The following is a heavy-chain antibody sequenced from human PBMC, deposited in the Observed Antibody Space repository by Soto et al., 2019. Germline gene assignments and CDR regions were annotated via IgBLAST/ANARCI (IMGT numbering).Heavy chain of an antibody. V-gene: IGHV3-20*04. CDR3: ARGDIAVAVSSDY. Sequence: EVHLVESGGRMVRPGESLRLSCAASGFNFEEYGMTWVRQAPGKGLEWVAGSNWDGDDTGYADSVQGRFTISRDNAKKSLYLQMNSLRVEYTALYYCARGDIAVAVSSDYWGQGTLVTVSS. J-gene: IGHJ4*02. D-gene: IGHD6-19*01. CDR2: SNWDGDDT. CDR1: GFNFEEYG.